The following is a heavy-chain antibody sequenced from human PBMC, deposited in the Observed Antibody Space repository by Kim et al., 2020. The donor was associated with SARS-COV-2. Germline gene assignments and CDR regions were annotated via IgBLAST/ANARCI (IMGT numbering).Heavy chain of an antibody. CDR1: GFTFSSYF. J-gene: IGHJ4*02. V-gene: IGHV3-7*03. Sequence: GGSLRLSCTASGFTFSSYFMSWIRQAPGKGLEWVGNIYKDGSAMYYGDSVKGRFTISRDNAKNSLYLQMNSLRAEDTAGYYCARHSLRVASGTWGDSFECWGRGTLVTVSS. CDR2: IYKDGSAM. D-gene: IGHD3-16*01. CDR3: ARHSLRVASGTWGDSFEC.